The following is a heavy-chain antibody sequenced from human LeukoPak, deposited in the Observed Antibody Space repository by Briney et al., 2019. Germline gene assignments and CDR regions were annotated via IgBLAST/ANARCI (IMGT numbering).Heavy chain of an antibody. D-gene: IGHD3-22*01. J-gene: IGHJ4*02. V-gene: IGHV1-3*01. Sequence: ASVKVSCKASGYTFTSYAMHWVRQAPGQRLEWMGWINAGNGNTKYSQKFQGRVTITRDTSASTAYMELSSLRSEDTAVYYCARSNYYDSSGYPIFDYWGQGTLVTVSS. CDR2: INAGNGNT. CDR3: ARSNYYDSSGYPIFDY. CDR1: GYTFTSYA.